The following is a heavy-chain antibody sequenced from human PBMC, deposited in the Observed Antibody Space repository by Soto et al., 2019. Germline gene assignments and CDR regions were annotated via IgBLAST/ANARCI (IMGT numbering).Heavy chain of an antibody. CDR2: IIPIFGTA. J-gene: IGHJ5*02. CDR3: ARDYYYGSRGFDP. Sequence: SVKVCCKPYAGSLIRYAISWVRQAPGQGLEWMGGIIPIFGTANYAQKFQGRVTITADESTSTAYMELSSLRSEDTAVYYCARDYYYGSRGFDPWGQGTLVTVSS. CDR1: AGSLIRYA. V-gene: IGHV1-69*13. D-gene: IGHD3-10*01.